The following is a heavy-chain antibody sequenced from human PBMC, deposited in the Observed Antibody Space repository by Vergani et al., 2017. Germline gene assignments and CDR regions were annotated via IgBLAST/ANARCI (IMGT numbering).Heavy chain of an antibody. Sequence: QVQLVQSGAEVKKPGASVKVSCKASGYTFTSYGISWVRQAPGQGLEWMGWISAYNGNTNYAQKLQSRVTMTTDTSTSTAYMELRSLRSDDTAVYYCARVIVEAADGTYYYYYYMDVWGKGTTVTVSS. CDR3: ARVIVEAADGTYYYYYYMDV. J-gene: IGHJ6*03. CDR2: ISAYNGNT. CDR1: GYTFTSYG. V-gene: IGHV1-18*01. D-gene: IGHD6-13*01.